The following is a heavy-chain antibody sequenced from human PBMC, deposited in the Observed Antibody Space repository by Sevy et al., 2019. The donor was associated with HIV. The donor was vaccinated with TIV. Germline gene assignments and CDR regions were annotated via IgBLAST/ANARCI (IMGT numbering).Heavy chain of an antibody. V-gene: IGHV6-1*01. CDR1: GDSVSSIRTS. CDR3: AERTNDVFYYGMDV. J-gene: IGHJ6*02. Sequence: SQTLSLTCAISGDSVSSIRTSWNWIRQSPSRGLEWLGRTYYRSKWYNDYATSVTSRITINAETSKNQVSLQLNSVTPEDTAVYYCAERTNDVFYYGMDVWGQGTTVTVSS. CDR2: TYYRSKWYN.